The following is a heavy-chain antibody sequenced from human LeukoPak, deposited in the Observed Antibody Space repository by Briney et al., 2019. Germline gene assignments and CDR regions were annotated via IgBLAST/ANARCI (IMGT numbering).Heavy chain of an antibody. CDR1: GGSISSYY. Sequence: SETLSLTCTVCGGSISSYYWSWIRQPPGKGLEWIGYIYYSGSTNYNPSLKSRVTISVDTSKNQFSLKLSSVTAADTAVYYCARMTGKYYDYVWGSYRPNYNWFDRWGQGTLVTVSS. J-gene: IGHJ5*02. V-gene: IGHV4-59*01. CDR3: ARMTGKYYDYVWGSYRPNYNWFDR. D-gene: IGHD3-16*02. CDR2: IYYSGST.